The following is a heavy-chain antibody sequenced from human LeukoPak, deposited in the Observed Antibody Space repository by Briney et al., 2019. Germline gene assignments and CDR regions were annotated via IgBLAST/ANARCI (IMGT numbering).Heavy chain of an antibody. J-gene: IGHJ4*02. CDR1: GGSISSYY. CDR3: ARGPDYYGSGSFY. Sequence: SETLSLTCTVSGGSISSYYWSWIRQPPGKGPEWIGYIYYSGSTNYNPSLKSRVTISVDTSKNQFSLKLSSVTAADTAVYYCARGPDYYGSGSFYWGQGTLVTVSS. CDR2: IYYSGST. D-gene: IGHD3-10*01. V-gene: IGHV4-59*01.